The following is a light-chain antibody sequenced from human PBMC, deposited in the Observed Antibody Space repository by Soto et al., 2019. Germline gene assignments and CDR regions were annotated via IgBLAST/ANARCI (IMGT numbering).Light chain of an antibody. CDR2: RNN. CDR3: ETWDDSLSGHA. V-gene: IGLV1-47*01. CDR1: GSNIGGNY. J-gene: IGLJ1*01. Sequence: QSVLTQPPSVSGTPGQRVTISCSGSGSNIGGNYVYWYQHLPGTAPKLLIYRNNQRPSGVPDRFSGSKSGTSASLAISGLRSEDEADYYCETWDDSLSGHAFGTGTKLTVL.